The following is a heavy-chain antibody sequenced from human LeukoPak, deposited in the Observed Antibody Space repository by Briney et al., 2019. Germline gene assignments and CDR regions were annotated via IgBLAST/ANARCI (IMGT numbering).Heavy chain of an antibody. CDR2: IIPIFGTA. D-gene: IGHD2-2*01. CDR3: ASQAEYCSSTSCPGGPFDY. Sequence: SVKVSCKASGGTFSSYAISWVRQAPGQGLEWMGGIIPIFGTANYAQKFQGRVTITADESTSTAYMELSSLRSEDTAVYYCASQAEYCSSTSCPGGPFDYWGQGTLVTVSS. V-gene: IGHV1-69*13. CDR1: GGTFSSYA. J-gene: IGHJ4*02.